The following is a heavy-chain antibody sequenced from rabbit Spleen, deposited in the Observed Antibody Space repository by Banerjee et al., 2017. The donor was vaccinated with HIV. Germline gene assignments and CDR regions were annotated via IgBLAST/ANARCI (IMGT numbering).Heavy chain of an antibody. Sequence: QSLEESGGDLVKPGASLTLTCIASGVSFSGNSYICWVRQAPGKGLEWIVCIDSGSSGFTYFASWAKGRFTISKTSSTTVTLQMTSLTAADTATYFCVRDQAGDADYGPYYLNLWGQGTLVTVS. D-gene: IGHD2-1*01. CDR3: VRDQAGDADYGPYYLNL. J-gene: IGHJ4*01. CDR2: IDSGSSGFT. V-gene: IGHV1S40*01. CDR1: GVSFSGNSY.